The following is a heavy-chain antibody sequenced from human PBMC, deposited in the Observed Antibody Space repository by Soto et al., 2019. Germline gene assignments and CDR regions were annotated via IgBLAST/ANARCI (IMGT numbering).Heavy chain of an antibody. CDR1: GFTFSSYS. Sequence: EVQLVESGGGLVKPGGSLRLSCAASGFTFSSYSMNWVRQAPGKGLEWVSSISSSSSYIYYADSVKGRFTISRDNAKNSLYRQMNSLRAEDTAVYYCARGTVVRGWFDPWGQGTLVTVSS. CDR2: ISSSSSYI. J-gene: IGHJ5*02. V-gene: IGHV3-21*01. D-gene: IGHD3-10*01. CDR3: ARGTVVRGWFDP.